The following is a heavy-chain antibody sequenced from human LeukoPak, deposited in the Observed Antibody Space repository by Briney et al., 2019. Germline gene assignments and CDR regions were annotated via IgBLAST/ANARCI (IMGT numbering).Heavy chain of an antibody. CDR2: IIPIFGTA. CDR1: GGTFSSYA. V-gene: IGHV1-69*13. J-gene: IGHJ5*02. CDR3: ARSRDTEYNWFDP. Sequence: ASVKVSCKASGGTFSSYAISWVRQAPGQGLEWTGGIIPIFGTANYAQKFQGRVTIIADESTSTAYMELSSLRSEDTAVYYCARSRDTEYNWFDPWGQGTLVTVSS. D-gene: IGHD3-10*01.